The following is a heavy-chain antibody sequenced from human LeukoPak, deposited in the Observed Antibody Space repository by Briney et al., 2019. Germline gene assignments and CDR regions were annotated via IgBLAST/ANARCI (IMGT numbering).Heavy chain of an antibody. CDR2: ITTYNGNT. CDR1: GYTFTNYG. Sequence: ASVKVSCKASGYTFTNYGISWVRQAPGQGLEWMGWITTYNGNTNYEQRLQGRVTMTTDTSTSTAYMELRSLRSDDTAVYYCARGNYYDSRAHAFDIWGQGTMVTVSS. J-gene: IGHJ3*02. CDR3: ARGNYYDSRAHAFDI. D-gene: IGHD3-22*01. V-gene: IGHV1-18*01.